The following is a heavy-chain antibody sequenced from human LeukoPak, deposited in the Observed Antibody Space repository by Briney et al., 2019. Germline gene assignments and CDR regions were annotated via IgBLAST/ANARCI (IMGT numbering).Heavy chain of an antibody. CDR3: ASTVYDSSGSAFDY. V-gene: IGHV1-2*02. Sequence: ASVKVSCKASGYTFTSYYMHWVRQAPGQGLEWMGWINPNSGGTNYAQKFQGRVTMTRDTSISTAYMELSSLRSEDTAVYYCASTVYDSSGSAFDYWGQGTLVTVSS. CDR1: GYTFTSYY. CDR2: INPNSGGT. D-gene: IGHD3-22*01. J-gene: IGHJ4*02.